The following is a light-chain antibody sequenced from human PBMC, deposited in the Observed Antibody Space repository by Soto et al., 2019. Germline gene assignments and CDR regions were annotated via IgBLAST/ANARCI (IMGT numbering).Light chain of an antibody. J-gene: IGKJ1*01. CDR1: QGISNY. Sequence: DIPMTQSPSSLSASVGDRVTITCRASQGISNYLARYQQKPGKVPKLLIYAASTLQSGVPSRFSGSGSGTDFTLTIRSLQPEDVVIYYCQKYNSAPGTFGQGIKVEIK. V-gene: IGKV1-27*01. CDR3: QKYNSAPGT. CDR2: AAS.